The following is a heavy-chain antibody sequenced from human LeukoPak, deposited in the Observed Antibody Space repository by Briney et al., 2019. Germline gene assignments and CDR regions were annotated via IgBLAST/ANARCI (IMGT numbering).Heavy chain of an antibody. V-gene: IGHV4-59*01. CDR2: LYDSADT. CDR1: GGSISRYY. D-gene: IGHD5-12*01. J-gene: IGHJ4*02. Sequence: SETLSLTCTVSGGSISRYYWSWIRQPPGKGLEWIGYLYDSADTKYNPSLNGRVSMSVDTSKNQLSLKLSSVTAADTAVYYCARGPGGIYSGYDWDYWGQGTLVTVSS. CDR3: ARGPGGIYSGYDWDY.